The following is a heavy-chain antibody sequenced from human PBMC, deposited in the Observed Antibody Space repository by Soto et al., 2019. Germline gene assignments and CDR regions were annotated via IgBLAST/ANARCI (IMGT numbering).Heavy chain of an antibody. CDR3: AKDVAPRIAVAGTGFDY. Sequence: PGGSLRLSCAASGFTFSSYGMHWVRQAPGKGLEWVAVISYDGSNKYYADSVKGRFTISRDNSKNTLYLQMNSLRAEDTAVYYCAKDVAPRIAVAGTGFDYWGQGTLVTVPS. V-gene: IGHV3-30*18. CDR1: GFTFSSYG. CDR2: ISYDGSNK. J-gene: IGHJ4*02. D-gene: IGHD6-19*01.